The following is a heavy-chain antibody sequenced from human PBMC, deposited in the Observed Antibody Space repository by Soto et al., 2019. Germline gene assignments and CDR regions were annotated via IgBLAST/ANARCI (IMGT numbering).Heavy chain of an antibody. V-gene: IGHV4-4*08. J-gene: IGHJ5*02. CDR3: AKFQTMVRGVHRGNWIDP. CDR1: GGSISSYH. CDR2: ILKTGST. D-gene: IGHD3-10*01. Sequence: SETLSLTCTVSGGSISSYHWSWIRQSPGKGLEWIGYILKTGSTEYNPSLKSRVTISLDTSKNQFSLNVSSMTAADTAVYYCAKFQTMVRGVHRGNWIDPWGQATQVTVSS.